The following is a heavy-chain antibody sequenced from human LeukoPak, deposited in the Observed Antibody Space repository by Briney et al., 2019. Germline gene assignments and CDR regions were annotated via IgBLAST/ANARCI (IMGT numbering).Heavy chain of an antibody. CDR1: GFIFREYA. CDR2: ITASDYTT. CDR3: ARDPNGDYIGAFDN. Sequence: TGGSLRLSCAASGFIFREYAMTWVRQAPGKGLEWVSSITASDYTTYADSVKGRFTISRDNSKNTLYLQMDSLRGDDTALYHCARDPNGDYIGAFDNWGQGTMVPVSS. J-gene: IGHJ3*02. D-gene: IGHD4-17*01. V-gene: IGHV3-23*01.